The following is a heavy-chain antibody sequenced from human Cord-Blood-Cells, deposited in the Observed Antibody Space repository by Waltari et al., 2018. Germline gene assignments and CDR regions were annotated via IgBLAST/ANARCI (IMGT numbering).Heavy chain of an antibody. V-gene: IGHV3-43*01. CDR3: AKDFYGSGSFFFDY. CDR1: GFTFDDYT. Sequence: EVQLVESGGVVVQPGGSLRLSCAASGFTFDDYTMPGVRQAPGNGLEWVSLISWDGGSTYYADSVKGRFTISRDNSKNSLYLQMNSLRTEDTALYYCAKDFYGSGSFFFDYWGQGTLVTVSS. CDR2: ISWDGGST. J-gene: IGHJ4*02. D-gene: IGHD3-10*01.